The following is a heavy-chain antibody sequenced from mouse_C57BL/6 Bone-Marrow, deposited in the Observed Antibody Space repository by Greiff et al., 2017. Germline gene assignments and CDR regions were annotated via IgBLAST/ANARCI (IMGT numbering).Heavy chain of an antibody. J-gene: IGHJ4*01. CDR3: ARGGVKDAMDY. CDR1: EYEFPSHD. V-gene: IGHV5-2*01. CDR2: INSDGGST. Sequence: EVKVVESGGGLVQPGESLKLSCESNEYEFPSHDMSWVRKTPEKRLVLVAAINSDGGSTYYPDTMERRFTISRDNTKKPLYLQMSSLRSEDTALYYCARGGVKDAMDYWGQGTSVTVSS. D-gene: IGHD1-3*01.